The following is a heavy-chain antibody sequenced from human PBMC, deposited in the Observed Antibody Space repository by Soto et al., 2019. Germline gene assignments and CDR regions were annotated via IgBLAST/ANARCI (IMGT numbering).Heavy chain of an antibody. D-gene: IGHD1-7*01. CDR2: ISSSSSTI. CDR1: GFTFSSYS. Sequence: GGSLRLSCAASGFTFSSYSMNWVRQAPGKGLEWVSYISSSSSTIYYADSVKGRFTISRDNAKNSLYLQMNSLRDEDTAVYYCARDTAGTTFGRYYYYGIDVWGQGTTVTVSS. CDR3: ARDTAGTTFGRYYYYGIDV. V-gene: IGHV3-48*02. J-gene: IGHJ6*02.